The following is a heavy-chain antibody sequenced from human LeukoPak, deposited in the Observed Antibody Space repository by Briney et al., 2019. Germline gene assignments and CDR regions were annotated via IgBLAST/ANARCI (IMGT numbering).Heavy chain of an antibody. CDR3: ARGPLLSMIVVQGAFDI. CDR2: IYYSGST. V-gene: IGHV4-39*07. CDR1: GGSISSSSYY. Sequence: PSETLSLTCTVSGGSISSSSYYWGWIRQPPGKGLEWIGSIYYSGSTYYNPSLKSRVTISVDTSKNQLSLKLSSVTAADTAVYYCARGPLLSMIVVQGAFDIWGQGTMVTVSS. J-gene: IGHJ3*02. D-gene: IGHD3-22*01.